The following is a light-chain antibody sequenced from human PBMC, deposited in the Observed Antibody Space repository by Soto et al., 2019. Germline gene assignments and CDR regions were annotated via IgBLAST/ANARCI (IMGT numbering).Light chain of an antibody. V-gene: IGKV1-5*01. CDR1: QSISSW. CDR2: DAS. J-gene: IGKJ4*01. CDR3: QQYDNYKPLT. Sequence: DIQMTQSPSTLSASVGDRVTITCRASQSISSWLAWYQQKPGKAPKLLIFDASSLESGTPSRFSGRRSGTQFTLTIKGLQPDDFATYYCQQYDNYKPLTFGGGTKGDIK.